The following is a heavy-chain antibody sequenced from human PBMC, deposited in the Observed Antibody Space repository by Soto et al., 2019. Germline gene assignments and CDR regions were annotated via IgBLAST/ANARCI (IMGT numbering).Heavy chain of an antibody. CDR3: ARAPKVSGSSQTRPDF. J-gene: IGHJ4*02. D-gene: IGHD6-6*01. Sequence: SETLSLTCSIYSGSFSGYYWRWIRQPPGKGLEWIGEISQSGNTNYSPSLKSRVSISIDTSKKQFSLNLASVSAAHTAVYYCARAPKVSGSSQTRPDFWGQGTLVTVSS. CDR1: SGSFSGYY. CDR2: ISQSGNT. V-gene: IGHV4-34*01.